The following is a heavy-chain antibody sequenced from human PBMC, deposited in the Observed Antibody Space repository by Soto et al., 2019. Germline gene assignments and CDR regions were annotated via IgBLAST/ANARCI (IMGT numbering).Heavy chain of an antibody. V-gene: IGHV3-33*01. Sequence: GGSLRLSCVASGFIFNTYGMHWVRQAPGKGLEWVAIIWFDESNKYYADSVKGRFTISRDNAKNSLYLQMNSLRDEDTAVYYCARDTQDDFWSGYYRDYWGQGTLVTVSS. J-gene: IGHJ4*02. CDR2: IWFDESNK. CDR3: ARDTQDDFWSGYYRDY. CDR1: GFIFNTYG. D-gene: IGHD3-3*01.